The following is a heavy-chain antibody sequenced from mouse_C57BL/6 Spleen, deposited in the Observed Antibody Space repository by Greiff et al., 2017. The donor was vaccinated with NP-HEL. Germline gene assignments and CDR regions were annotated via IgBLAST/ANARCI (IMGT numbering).Heavy chain of an antibody. V-gene: IGHV5-9*01. CDR3: ARHPPIGGYFDY. CDR1: GFTFSSYT. D-gene: IGHD3-1*01. CDR2: ISGGGGNT. J-gene: IGHJ2*01. Sequence: EVKVEESGGGLVKPGGSLKLSCAASGFTFSSYTMSWVRQTPEKRLEWVATISGGGGNTYYPDSVKGRFTISRDNAKNTLYLQMSSLRSEDTALYYCARHPPIGGYFDYWGQGTTLTVSS.